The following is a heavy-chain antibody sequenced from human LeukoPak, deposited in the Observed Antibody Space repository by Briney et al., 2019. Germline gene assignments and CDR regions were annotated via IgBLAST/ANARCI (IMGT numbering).Heavy chain of an antibody. CDR2: IYHSGST. CDR3: AREIVGATRWFDP. Sequence: SETLSLTCAVSGYSISSGYYWGWIRQPPGKGLEWIGSIYHSGSTYYNPSLKSRVTISVDTSKNQFSLKLSSVTAADTAVYYCAREIVGATRWFDPWGQGTLVTVSS. V-gene: IGHV4-38-2*01. J-gene: IGHJ5*02. D-gene: IGHD1-26*01. CDR1: GYSISSGYY.